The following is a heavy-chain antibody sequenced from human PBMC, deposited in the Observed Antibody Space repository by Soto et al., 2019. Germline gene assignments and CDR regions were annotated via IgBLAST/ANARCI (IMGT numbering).Heavy chain of an antibody. CDR3: AKAPTNYGSGSYYYY. J-gene: IGHJ4*02. CDR1: GFTFSSYA. Sequence: EVQLLESGGGLVQPGGSLRLSCAASGFTFSSYAMSWVRQAPGKGLEWVSAISGSGGSTYYADSVKGRFSISRDNSKNTLYLQMNSLRAEDTAVYYCAKAPTNYGSGSYYYYWGQGTLVTVSS. CDR2: ISGSGGST. V-gene: IGHV3-23*01. D-gene: IGHD3-10*01.